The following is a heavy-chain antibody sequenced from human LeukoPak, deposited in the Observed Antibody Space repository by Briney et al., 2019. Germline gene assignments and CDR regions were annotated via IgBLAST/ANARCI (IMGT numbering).Heavy chain of an antibody. CDR1: GFTFSSYA. Sequence: GGSLRLSCAASGFTFSSYAMSWVRQAPGKGLEWVSAISGSGGSTYYADSVKGRFTISRDNSKNTLYLQMNSLRAEDTAVYYCAKDGYCSRGSCCKGDYWGQGTLVTLSS. CDR3: AKDGYCSRGSCCKGDY. J-gene: IGHJ4*02. CDR2: ISGSGGST. D-gene: IGHD2-15*01. V-gene: IGHV3-23*01.